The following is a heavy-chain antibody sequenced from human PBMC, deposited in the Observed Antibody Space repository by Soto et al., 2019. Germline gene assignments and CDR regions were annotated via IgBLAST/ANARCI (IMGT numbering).Heavy chain of an antibody. V-gene: IGHV1-18*01. Sequence: QVQQVQSGAEVKKPGASVKVSCKASGYTFTSYGITWVRQAPGQGLEWMGWISAYNGDTNYAQKLQGRVTMTTDTSTSTAYMELRSLRFDDTAVYYCERVSVIAPRTMPHKNWFDPWGQGTLVTVSS. CDR1: GYTFTSYG. D-gene: IGHD2-2*01. J-gene: IGHJ5*02. CDR2: ISAYNGDT. CDR3: ERVSVIAPRTMPHKNWFDP.